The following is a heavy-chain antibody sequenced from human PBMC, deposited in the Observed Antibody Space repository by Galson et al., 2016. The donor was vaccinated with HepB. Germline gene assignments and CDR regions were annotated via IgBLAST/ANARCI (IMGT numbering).Heavy chain of an antibody. CDR3: GKGAGYGSGWVDY. Sequence: SLRLSCAASGFTFSPYAMHWVRQAPGKGLEWAAVISFDGNNQYYADSVKGRFTISRDNSKNTLYLQMNSLRADDTALYYCGKGAGYGSGWVDYWGQGTLVTVSS. J-gene: IGHJ4*02. V-gene: IGHV3-30*04. D-gene: IGHD6-19*01. CDR1: GFTFSPYA. CDR2: ISFDGNNQ.